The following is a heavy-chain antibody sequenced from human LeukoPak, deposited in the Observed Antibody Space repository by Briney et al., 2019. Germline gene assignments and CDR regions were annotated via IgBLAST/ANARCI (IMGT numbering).Heavy chain of an antibody. CDR3: ARDGYSGSSLFAY. Sequence: SETLSLTCTVSGGSISSHFWSWIRQPPGKGLEWIGYIHYSGGTNYNPSLKSRVTISVDTSKNQFSLRLSSVTAADTAVYYCARDGYSGSSLFAYWGQGTLVTVSS. CDR2: IHYSGGT. CDR1: GGSISSHF. D-gene: IGHD1-26*01. J-gene: IGHJ4*02. V-gene: IGHV4-59*11.